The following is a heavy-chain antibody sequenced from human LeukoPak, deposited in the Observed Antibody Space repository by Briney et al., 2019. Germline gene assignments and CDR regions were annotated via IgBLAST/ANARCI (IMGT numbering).Heavy chain of an antibody. Sequence: ASVKVSCKASGYTLTSYGISWVRQAPGQGLEWMGWISAYNGNTNYAQKLQGRVTMTTDTSTSTACMEPRSLRSDDTAVYYCARLELGGYYFDYWGQGTLVTVSS. CDR2: ISAYNGNT. J-gene: IGHJ4*02. V-gene: IGHV1-18*01. D-gene: IGHD3-10*01. CDR1: GYTLTSYG. CDR3: ARLELGGYYFDY.